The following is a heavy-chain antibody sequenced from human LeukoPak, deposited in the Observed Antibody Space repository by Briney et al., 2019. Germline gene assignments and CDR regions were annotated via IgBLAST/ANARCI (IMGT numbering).Heavy chain of an antibody. V-gene: IGHV3-30*02. CDR2: IRYDINTK. D-gene: IGHD3-22*01. CDR3: AKASRITMIVVVKGYFDY. J-gene: IGHJ4*02. CDR1: GFTFSSCG. Sequence: GGSQRLSCAASGFTFSSCGMHWVRQAPGKGLEWVAFIRYDINTKSYAESVKGRFTISRDNSKNTLYLQMNSLRAEDTAVYYCAKASRITMIVVVKGYFDYWGQGTLVTVSS.